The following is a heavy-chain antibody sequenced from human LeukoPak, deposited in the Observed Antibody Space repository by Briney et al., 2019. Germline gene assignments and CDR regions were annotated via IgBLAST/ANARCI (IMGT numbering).Heavy chain of an antibody. CDR1: GGTFSSYA. CDR2: IIPIFGTA. CDR3: ARIQLQAWGAFDI. D-gene: IGHD5-18*01. Sequence: GASVKVSCKASGGTFSSYAISWVRQAPGQGLEWMGGIIPIFGTANYAQKFQGRVTITADKSTSTAYMELSSLRSEDMAVYYCARIQLQAWGAFDIWGQGTMVTVSS. J-gene: IGHJ3*02. V-gene: IGHV1-69*06.